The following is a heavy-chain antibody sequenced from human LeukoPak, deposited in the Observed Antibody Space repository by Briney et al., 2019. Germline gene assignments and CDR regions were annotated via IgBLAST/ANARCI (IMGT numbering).Heavy chain of an antibody. J-gene: IGHJ4*02. CDR3: ARGHDYVWGSYNY. CDR2: ISYDGSNK. D-gene: IGHD3-16*01. Sequence: PGRSLRLSCAASGFTFSSYAMHWVRQAPGKGLEGVAVISYDGSNKYYADSVKGRFTISRDNSKNPLYLQMNSLRAEDTAVYYCARGHDYVWGSYNYWGQGTLVTVSS. CDR1: GFTFSSYA. V-gene: IGHV3-30-3*01.